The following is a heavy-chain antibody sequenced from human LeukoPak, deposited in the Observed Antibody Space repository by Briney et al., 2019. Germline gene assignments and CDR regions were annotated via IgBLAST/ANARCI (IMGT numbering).Heavy chain of an antibody. CDR1: GGSISSGAYY. D-gene: IGHD2-15*01. CDR2: IYYSGST. CDR3: ASQLLPERYFDY. Sequence: SQTLSLTCTVSGGSISSGAYYWSWIRQHPGKGLEWIGYIYYSGSTYYNPSLKSRVTISVDTSKNQFSLKLSSVTAADTAVYYCASQLLPERYFDYWGQGTLVTVSS. J-gene: IGHJ4*02. V-gene: IGHV4-31*03.